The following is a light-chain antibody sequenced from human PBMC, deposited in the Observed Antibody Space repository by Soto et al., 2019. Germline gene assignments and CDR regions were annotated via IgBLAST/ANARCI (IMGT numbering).Light chain of an antibody. Sequence: QSALTQPASVSGSPGQSITISCTGTRTDVGSHKLVSWYQQYPGNAPNLIIFEAYKRPSGVSNRFSGSKSGSTASLTISGLQAEDEADYYCCSNAGGSTYVFGTGTKLTVL. CDR2: EAY. CDR3: CSNAGGSTYV. CDR1: RTDVGSHKL. V-gene: IGLV2-23*01. J-gene: IGLJ1*01.